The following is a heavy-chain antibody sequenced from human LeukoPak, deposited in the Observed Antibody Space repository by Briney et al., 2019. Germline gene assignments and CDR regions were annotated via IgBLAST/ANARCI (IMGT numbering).Heavy chain of an antibody. D-gene: IGHD4-23*01. CDR3: ARDGRWPDAFDI. CDR1: GGSISSGDYY. CDR2: IYYSGST. V-gene: IGHV4-30-4*01. Sequence: PSQTLSLTCTVSGGSISSGDYYWSWIRQPPGKGLEWIGYIYYSGSTYYNPSLKSRVTISVDTSKNQFSLKLSPVTAADTAVYYCARDGRWPDAFDIWGQGTMVTVSS. J-gene: IGHJ3*02.